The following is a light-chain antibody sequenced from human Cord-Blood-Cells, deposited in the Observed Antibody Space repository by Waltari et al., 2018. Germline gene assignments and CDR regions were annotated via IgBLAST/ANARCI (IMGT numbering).Light chain of an antibody. CDR1: QSVSRN. CDR3: QQYNNWPPYT. Sequence: DIVLTQAPATLSLSPGERATLSCRASQSVSRNLAWYQQKPGQARRLLIYGASTRATGIPARFSGSGSVTEFTLTISSLQSEDFAVYYCQQYNNWPPYTFGQGTKLEIK. V-gene: IGKV3-15*01. J-gene: IGKJ2*01. CDR2: GAS.